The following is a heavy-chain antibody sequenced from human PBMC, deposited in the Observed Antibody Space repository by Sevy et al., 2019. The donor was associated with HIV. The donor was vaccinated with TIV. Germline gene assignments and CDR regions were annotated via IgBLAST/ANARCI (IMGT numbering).Heavy chain of an antibody. J-gene: IGHJ6*02. D-gene: IGHD3-10*01. V-gene: IGHV4-61*01. CDR1: GGSVSSGSYY. CDR2: IYYSGST. Sequence: SETLSLTCTVSGGSVSSGSYYWSWIRQPPGKGLEWIGYIYYSGSTNYNPSLKSRVTISVDTSKNQYSLKLSSVTAADTAVYYCARDKITMVQGVMRGYYYYGMDVWGQGTTVTVSS. CDR3: ARDKITMVQGVMRGYYYYGMDV.